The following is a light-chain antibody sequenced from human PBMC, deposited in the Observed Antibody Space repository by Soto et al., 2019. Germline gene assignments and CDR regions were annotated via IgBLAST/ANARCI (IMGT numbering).Light chain of an antibody. CDR3: CSYTVATTRDRRV. V-gene: IGLV2-14*01. J-gene: IGLJ3*02. Sequence: QSALTQPASVSGSPGQSIAISCTGTSSDVGGHNYVSWYQQRPGKAPPLIIYDVTNRPSGVSNRFSGSKSANTASLTTSGLQAEDEADYYCCSYTVATTRDRRVFGGGTKVTVL. CDR1: SSDVGGHNY. CDR2: DVT.